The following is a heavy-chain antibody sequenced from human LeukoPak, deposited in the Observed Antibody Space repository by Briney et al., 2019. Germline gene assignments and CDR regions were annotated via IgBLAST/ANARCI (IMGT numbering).Heavy chain of an antibody. V-gene: IGHV3-64*01. CDR3: ARAGRNDASLGMDV. D-gene: IGHD1-1*01. CDR1: GFTFSSYA. CDR2: ISSNGGST. Sequence: GGCLRLSCVASGFTFSSYAMHWVRRAPGKGLEYVSGISSNGGSTYYANSVKDRFNISRDNSKNTLYLQMGSLRAEDTAVYHCARAGRNDASLGMDVWGQGTTVTVSS. J-gene: IGHJ6*02.